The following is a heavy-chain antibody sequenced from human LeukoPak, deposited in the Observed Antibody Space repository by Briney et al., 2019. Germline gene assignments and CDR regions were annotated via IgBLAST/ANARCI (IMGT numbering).Heavy chain of an antibody. CDR1: GYTFTSYY. Sequence: ASVKVSCKASGYTFTSYYMHWVRQAPGQGLEWMGIINPSGGSTSYAQKFQGRVTMTRDTSTSTVYMELSSLRSEDTAVYYCARGPPPYCSSTSCKKLFDYWGQGTLVTVSS. J-gene: IGHJ4*02. D-gene: IGHD2-2*01. CDR2: INPSGGST. V-gene: IGHV1-46*01. CDR3: ARGPPPYCSSTSCKKLFDY.